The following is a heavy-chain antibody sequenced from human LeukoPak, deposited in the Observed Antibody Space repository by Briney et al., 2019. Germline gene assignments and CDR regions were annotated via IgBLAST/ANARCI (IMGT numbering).Heavy chain of an antibody. D-gene: IGHD3-10*01. V-gene: IGHV3-15*01. CDR2: IKSKTDGGTT. CDR3: TGGYYYRDY. CDR1: AFTFSNAW. J-gene: IGHJ4*02. Sequence: GGSLRLSCAASAFTFSNAWMSWVRQAPGKGLEWVGRIKSKTDGGTTVYAAPVKGRFTISRDDSENTLYLQMNSLKTEDTAMYYCTGGYYYRDYWGQGTLVTVSS.